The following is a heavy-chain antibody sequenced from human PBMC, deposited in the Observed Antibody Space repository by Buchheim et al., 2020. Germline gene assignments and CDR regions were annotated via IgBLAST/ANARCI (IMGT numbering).Heavy chain of an antibody. CDR1: GYSFTSYW. V-gene: IGHV5-10-1*03. D-gene: IGHD2-2*02. CDR2: IDPSDSYT. Sequence: EVQLVQSGAEVKKPGESLRISCKGSGYSFTSYWISWVRQMPGKGLEWMGRIDPSDSYTNYSPSFQGHVTISADQSIRTAYLQWSSLKASDTAMYYCARHKAYCSSTSCYRDENWFDPWGQGTL. CDR3: ARHKAYCSSTSCYRDENWFDP. J-gene: IGHJ5*02.